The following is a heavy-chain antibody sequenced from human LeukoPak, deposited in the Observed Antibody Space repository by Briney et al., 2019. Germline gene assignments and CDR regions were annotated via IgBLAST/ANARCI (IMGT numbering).Heavy chain of an antibody. J-gene: IGHJ4*02. CDR3: ARVSRYCSSTSCYSYFDY. Sequence: SVKVSCKASGGTFSSYAISWVRQAPGQGLEWMGGIIPIFGTANYAQKFQGRVTITTDESTSTAYMELSSLRSEDTAVYYCARVSRYCSSTSCYSYFDYWGQGTLVTVSS. CDR2: IIPIFGTA. V-gene: IGHV1-69*05. CDR1: GGTFSSYA. D-gene: IGHD2-2*01.